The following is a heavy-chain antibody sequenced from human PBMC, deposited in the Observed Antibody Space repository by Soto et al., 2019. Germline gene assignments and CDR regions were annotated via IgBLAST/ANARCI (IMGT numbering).Heavy chain of an antibody. CDR1: GFTFSDYY. CDR3: ARDRKYDSTAPHY. J-gene: IGHJ4*02. CDR2: ISSSSSYT. D-gene: IGHD3-22*01. Sequence: AGGSLRLSCAASGFTFSDYYMSWIRQAPGKGLEWVSYISSSSSYTNYADSVKGRFTISRDNAKNSLYLQMNSLRAEDTAVYYCARDRKYDSTAPHYWGQGTLVTVSS. V-gene: IGHV3-11*06.